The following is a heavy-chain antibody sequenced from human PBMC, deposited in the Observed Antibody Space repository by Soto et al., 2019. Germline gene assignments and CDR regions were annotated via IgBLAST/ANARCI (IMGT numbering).Heavy chain of an antibody. V-gene: IGHV4-59*01. CDR3: ARGYPKFRFLEWSNYGMDV. D-gene: IGHD3-3*01. CDR1: GGSISSYY. CDR2: IYYSGST. J-gene: IGHJ6*02. Sequence: ETLSLTCTVSGGSISSYYWSWIRQPPGKGLEWIGYIYYSGSTNYNPSLKSRVTISVDTSKNQFSLKLSSVTAADTAVYYCARGYPKFRFLEWSNYGMDVWGQGTTVTVSS.